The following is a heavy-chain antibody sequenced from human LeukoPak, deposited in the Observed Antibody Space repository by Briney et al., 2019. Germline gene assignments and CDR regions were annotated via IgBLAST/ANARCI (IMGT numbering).Heavy chain of an antibody. CDR1: GFTFSSYA. J-gene: IGHJ4*02. Sequence: GGSLRLSCAASGFTFSSYAMSWVRQAPGKGLEWVSAISGSGGSTYYADSVKGRFTISRDNSKNTLYLQMSSLRAEDTAVYYCAKAPASRWLQLSYYFDYWGQGTLVTVSS. V-gene: IGHV3-23*01. CDR3: AKAPASRWLQLSYYFDY. D-gene: IGHD5-24*01. CDR2: ISGSGGST.